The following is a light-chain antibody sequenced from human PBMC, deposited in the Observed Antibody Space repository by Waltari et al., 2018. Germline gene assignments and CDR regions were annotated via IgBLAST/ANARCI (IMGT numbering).Light chain of an antibody. J-gene: IGLJ3*02. CDR2: DDY. CDR1: RGSIDSNY. CDR3: LSFDNTLWV. Sequence: FMLTHPHSVSESPGKTVTISCTRTRGSIDSNYVQWYQQRPGRSPTTVIYDDYQRPSGVPTRFSASIDRASNSASLTIAGLTTEDEADYYCLSFDNTLWVFGGGTKLTVL. V-gene: IGLV6-57*01.